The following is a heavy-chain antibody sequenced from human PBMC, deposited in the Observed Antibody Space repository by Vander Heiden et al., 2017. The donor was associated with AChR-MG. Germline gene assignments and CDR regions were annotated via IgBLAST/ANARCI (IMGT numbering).Heavy chain of an antibody. D-gene: IGHD2-21*02. Sequence: QVQLVQSGAEVKKTGSSVKVSCKASGGTFSSYAISWVRQAPGQGLEWMGGIIPIFGTANYAQKFQGRVTITADESTSTAYMELSSLRSEDTAVYYCARDRGDIVVGTAIQGAFDIWGQGTMVTVSS. CDR3: ARDRGDIVVGTAIQGAFDI. J-gene: IGHJ3*02. CDR1: GGTFSSYA. V-gene: IGHV1-69*01. CDR2: IIPIFGTA.